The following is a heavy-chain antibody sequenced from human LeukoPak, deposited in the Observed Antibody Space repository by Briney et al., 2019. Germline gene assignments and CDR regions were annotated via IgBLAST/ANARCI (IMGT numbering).Heavy chain of an antibody. CDR2: IYYSGDT. D-gene: IGHD3-22*01. V-gene: IGHV4-59*08. CDR3: ARKKYDSSGGADY. J-gene: IGHJ4*02. CDR1: RGSISGYS. Sequence: SETLSLTCTVSRGSISGYSWSWIRQSPGGGLEWIGYIYYSGDTAYNPSLRSRVTISVDTSKNQFSLKLSSVTAADTAVYYCARKKYDSSGGADYWGQGTLVTVSS.